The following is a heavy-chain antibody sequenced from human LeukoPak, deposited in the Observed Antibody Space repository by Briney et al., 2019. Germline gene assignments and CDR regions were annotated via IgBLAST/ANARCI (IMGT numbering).Heavy chain of an antibody. CDR3: ARERRGVVPAAIFDY. D-gene: IGHD2-2*02. J-gene: IGHJ4*02. Sequence: PSETLSLTCAVYGGSFSGYYWSWIRQPPGKGLEWIGEINHSGSTNYNPSLKSRVTIPVDTSKNQFSLKLSSVTAADTAVYYCARERRGVVPAAIFDYWGQGTLVTVSS. CDR2: INHSGST. V-gene: IGHV4-34*01. CDR1: GGSFSGYY.